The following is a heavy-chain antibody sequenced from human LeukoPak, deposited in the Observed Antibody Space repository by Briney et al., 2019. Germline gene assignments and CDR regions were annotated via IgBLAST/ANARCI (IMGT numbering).Heavy chain of an antibody. Sequence: GGSLRLSCAASGFTFSSYAMSWVRQAPGKGLEWFSAISGGGGSTYYADSVKGRFTISRDNSKNTLYLQMNSLRAEDTAVYYCAKAYLGDDCGGDRYLYYFDYWGQGTLVTVSS. CDR1: GFTFSSYA. V-gene: IGHV3-23*01. D-gene: IGHD2-21*01. CDR2: ISGGGGST. J-gene: IGHJ4*02. CDR3: AKAYLGDDCGGDRYLYYFDY.